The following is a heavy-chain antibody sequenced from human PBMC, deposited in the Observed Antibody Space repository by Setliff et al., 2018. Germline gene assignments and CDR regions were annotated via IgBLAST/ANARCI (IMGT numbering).Heavy chain of an antibody. Sequence: PGESLKISCKGSGYSFTSYWIGWVRQMPGKGLEWMGIIYPGDSDTRYSPSFQGQVTISADKSISTAYLQWSSLRSDDAAVYYCARGIRQYCSGSYCPGYMDVWGTGTTVTVSS. CDR2: IYPGDSDT. J-gene: IGHJ6*03. CDR1: GYSFTSYW. V-gene: IGHV5-51*01. CDR3: ARGIRQYCSGSYCPGYMDV. D-gene: IGHD2-15*01.